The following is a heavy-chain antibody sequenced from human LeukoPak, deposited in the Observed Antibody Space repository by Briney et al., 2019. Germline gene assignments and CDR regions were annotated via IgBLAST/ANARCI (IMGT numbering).Heavy chain of an antibody. Sequence: PSETLSLTCAVYGGSFSGYYWSWIRQPPGKGLEWIGEINHSGSTNYNPSLKSRVTISVDTSKNQFSLKLSSVTAADTAVYYCARASDIVATINAYYFDYWGQGTLVTVSS. V-gene: IGHV4-34*01. CDR1: GGSFSGYY. J-gene: IGHJ4*02. D-gene: IGHD5-12*01. CDR2: INHSGST. CDR3: ARASDIVATINAYYFDY.